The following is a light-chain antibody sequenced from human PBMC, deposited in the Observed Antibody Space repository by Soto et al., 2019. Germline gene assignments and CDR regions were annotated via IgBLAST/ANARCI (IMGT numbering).Light chain of an antibody. V-gene: IGKV3-11*01. CDR1: QSVGNSH. J-gene: IGKJ5*01. CDR3: QQRNNWPPGIT. Sequence: ETFVTQSPGTLYFTRREIATLSWRASQSVGNSHVAWYQQRRGLPPRLLIYGASNRATGIPDRFSGSGSGTDFTLTISSLEPEDFAVYYCQQRNNWPPGITFGQGTRLEIK. CDR2: GAS.